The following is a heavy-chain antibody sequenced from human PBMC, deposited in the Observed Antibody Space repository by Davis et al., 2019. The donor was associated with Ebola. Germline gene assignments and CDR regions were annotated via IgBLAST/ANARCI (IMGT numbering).Heavy chain of an antibody. CDR1: GASISSGAYS. CDR3: ARGGYFDY. J-gene: IGHJ4*02. V-gene: IGHV4-30-2*01. D-gene: IGHD5-12*01. CDR2: IYPSGSA. Sequence: MPSETLSLTCAVSGASISSGAYSWSWIRQPPGKGLEWIGYIYPSGSAYYNPSLKSRVNMSVDTSKNQFSLKLSSVTAADTAVYYCARGGYFDYWGQGTLVTVSS.